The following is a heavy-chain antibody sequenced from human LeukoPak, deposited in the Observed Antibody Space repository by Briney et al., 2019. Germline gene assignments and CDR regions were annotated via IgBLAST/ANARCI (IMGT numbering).Heavy chain of an antibody. CDR3: ARDVCLGFCSSNNCCSNGFDP. V-gene: IGHV3-33*01. CDR1: GFRFHDYG. CDR2: IWHDGTNK. D-gene: IGHD2-2*01. J-gene: IGHJ5*02. Sequence: GGSLRLSCAASGFRFHDYGMHWVRQAPGKGLEWVAVIWHDGTNKYYVDSVKGRFTISRDNSKDTLYLQMNSLRVEDTAMYYCARDVCLGFCSSNNCCSNGFDPWGQGTLVTVSA.